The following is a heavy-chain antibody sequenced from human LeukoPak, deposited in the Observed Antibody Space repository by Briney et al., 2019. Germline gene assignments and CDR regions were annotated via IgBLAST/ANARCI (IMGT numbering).Heavy chain of an antibody. CDR3: ARDYSNYGDFDY. D-gene: IGHD4-11*01. J-gene: IGHJ4*02. Sequence: GGSLRLSCAASGFTFSSYWMHWVRQASGKGLVWVSRINSDGSSTSYADSVKGRFTISRDNAKNTLYLQMNSLRAEDTAVYYCARDYSNYGDFDYWGQGTLVTVSS. CDR1: GFTFSSYW. V-gene: IGHV3-74*01. CDR2: INSDGSST.